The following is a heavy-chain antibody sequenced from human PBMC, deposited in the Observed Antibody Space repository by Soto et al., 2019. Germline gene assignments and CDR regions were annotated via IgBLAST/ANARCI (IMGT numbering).Heavy chain of an antibody. V-gene: IGHV4-59*01. Sequence: LSLTCTVSGGSISSYYWSWIRQPPGKGLEWIGYIYYSGSTNYNPSLKSRVTISVDTSKNQFSLKLSSVTAADTAVYYCASGVQIYYYGMDVWGQGTTVTVSS. D-gene: IGHD3-3*01. J-gene: IGHJ6*02. CDR1: GGSISSYY. CDR2: IYYSGST. CDR3: ASGVQIYYYGMDV.